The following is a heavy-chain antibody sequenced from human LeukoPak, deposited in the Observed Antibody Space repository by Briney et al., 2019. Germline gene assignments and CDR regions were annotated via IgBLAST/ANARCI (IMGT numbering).Heavy chain of an antibody. CDR2: IYHSGST. CDR3: ARVVQSTDSSGSYLPEYFQH. CDR1: GDSISSGSYY. D-gene: IGHD3-22*01. Sequence: PSETLSLTCSVSGDSISSGSYYWSWIRQPAGKGLEWIGSIYHSGSTYYNPSLKSRVTISVDTSKNQFSLKLRSVTAADTAVYYCARVVQSTDSSGSYLPEYFQHWGQGTLVTASS. J-gene: IGHJ1*01. V-gene: IGHV4-39*07.